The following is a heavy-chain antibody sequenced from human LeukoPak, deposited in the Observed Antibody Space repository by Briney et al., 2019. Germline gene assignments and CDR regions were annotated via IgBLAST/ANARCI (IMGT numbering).Heavy chain of an antibody. Sequence: PGGSLRLSCAASGFTFSTYAMNWVRQAPGKGLMWVSRIKSDGGTSYADSVKGRFTISRDNAKNTLYLQMNSLRAEDTAVYYCVRDLNYWGQGILVTVSS. CDR3: VRDLNY. D-gene: IGHD3-9*01. V-gene: IGHV3-74*01. CDR2: IKSDGGT. J-gene: IGHJ4*02. CDR1: GFTFSTYA.